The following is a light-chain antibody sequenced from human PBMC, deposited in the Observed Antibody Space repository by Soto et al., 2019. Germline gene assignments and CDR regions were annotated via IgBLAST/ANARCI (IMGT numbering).Light chain of an antibody. CDR3: QQYGSTPRT. Sequence: EIVLTQSPGTLSWSPGERAALSCRASQSVRSNSLAWYQQKAGQAPRLLIYDASSRATGIPDRFSGSGSGTDYTLTISRLEPEDFAVYYCQQYGSTPRTFGQGTRWIS. V-gene: IGKV3-20*01. CDR2: DAS. CDR1: QSVRSNS. J-gene: IGKJ1*01.